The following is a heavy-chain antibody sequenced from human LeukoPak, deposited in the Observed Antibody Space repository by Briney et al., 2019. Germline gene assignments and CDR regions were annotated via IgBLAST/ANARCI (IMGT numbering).Heavy chain of an antibody. Sequence: SETLSLTCTVSGYSISSGYYWGWIRQPPGKWLEWIGRLYHCGSTYYNPSFMSRDTISVATSKNQLSLNLSSVTAADAAVYYCARVYYDFWSGYHDAFDIWGQGTMFTVSS. V-gene: IGHV4-38-2*02. CDR2: LYHCGST. J-gene: IGHJ3*02. D-gene: IGHD3-3*01. CDR1: GYSISSGYY. CDR3: ARVYYDFWSGYHDAFDI.